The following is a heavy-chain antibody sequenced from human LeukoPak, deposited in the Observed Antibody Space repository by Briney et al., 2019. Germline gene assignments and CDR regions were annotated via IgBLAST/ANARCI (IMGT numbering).Heavy chain of an antibody. Sequence: GGSLRLSCAASGFTFSSYAMHWVRQAPGKGLEYVSATSSNGGSTYYANSVKGRFTISRDNSKNTLYLQMGSLRAEDMAVYYCARDRDYVWGTIMYYWGQGTLVTVSS. CDR2: TSSNGGST. V-gene: IGHV3-64*01. CDR3: ARDRDYVWGTIMYY. D-gene: IGHD3-16*01. CDR1: GFTFSSYA. J-gene: IGHJ4*02.